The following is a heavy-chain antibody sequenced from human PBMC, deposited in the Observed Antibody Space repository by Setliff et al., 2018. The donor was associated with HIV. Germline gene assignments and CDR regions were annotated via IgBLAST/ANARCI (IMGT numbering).Heavy chain of an antibody. CDR1: GGI. J-gene: IGHJ4*02. D-gene: IGHD1-1*01. CDR3: ATGLSSTDPSSNS. CDR2: IITVGGTT. V-gene: IGHV1-69*08. Sequence: ASVKVSCKTSGGIISWVRQAPGQGLEWMGRIITVGGTTNYAQKFQGRVTITADKSTSTVYMELSSLRSDDTAVYYCATGLSSTDPSSNSWGQGTPVTVSS.